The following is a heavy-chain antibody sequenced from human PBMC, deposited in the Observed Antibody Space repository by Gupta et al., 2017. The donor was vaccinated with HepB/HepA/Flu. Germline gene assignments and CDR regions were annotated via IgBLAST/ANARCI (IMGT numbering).Heavy chain of an antibody. CDR3: AASRYSSTWNYFDS. Sequence: QVQLVESGGGVVQPGTSLRLSCAASGFSVSCHGMHWVRQAPGKGLEWLALISAYNDNNIDYADSVKGRFTTSRDNSKNTLDLHMNSLRIEDTATYYCAASRYSSTWNYFDSWGQGTLVSVPS. CDR1: GFSVSCHG. V-gene: IGHV3-30*03. D-gene: IGHD6-13*01. CDR2: ISAYNDNNI. J-gene: IGHJ4*02.